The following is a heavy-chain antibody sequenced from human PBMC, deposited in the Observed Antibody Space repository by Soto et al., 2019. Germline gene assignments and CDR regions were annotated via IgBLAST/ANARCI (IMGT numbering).Heavy chain of an antibody. D-gene: IGHD5-18*01. Sequence: ASVKVSCKASGGTFSSYAISWVRQAPGQGLEWMGGIIPIFGTANYAQKFQGRVTITADESTSTAYMELSSLRSEDTAVYYCARGLTRWHTAMEGRGYYYGMDVWGQGTTVTVSS. CDR1: GGTFSSYA. CDR3: ARGLTRWHTAMEGRGYYYGMDV. CDR2: IIPIFGTA. V-gene: IGHV1-69*13. J-gene: IGHJ6*02.